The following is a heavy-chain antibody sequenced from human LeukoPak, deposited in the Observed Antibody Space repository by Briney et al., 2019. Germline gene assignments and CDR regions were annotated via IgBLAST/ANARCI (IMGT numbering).Heavy chain of an antibody. D-gene: IGHD3-10*01. CDR2: ISSDGTNK. CDR3: AKDSVASYYGSGSYLANWFDP. Sequence: PGRSLRLSCAASGFTFSSNGMHWVRQAPGKGLEWVAVISSDGTNKFYADSAKGRFTISTDNSKNTLYLQMSSLRPEDTAVYYCAKDSVASYYGSGSYLANWFDPWGQGTLVTVSS. V-gene: IGHV3-30*18. J-gene: IGHJ5*02. CDR1: GFTFSSNG.